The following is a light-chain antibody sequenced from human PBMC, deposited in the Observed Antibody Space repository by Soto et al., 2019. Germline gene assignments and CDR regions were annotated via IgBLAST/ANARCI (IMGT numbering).Light chain of an antibody. CDR1: QSVSSY. Sequence: EIVLTQSPDTLSLSAGERATLSCRASQSVSSYLAWYQQKPGQAPRLLIYDASNRATGIPARFSGSGSGTDFTLTISSLEPEDFAVYYCQQRSNWPITFGQGTRLEIK. CDR2: DAS. CDR3: QQRSNWPIT. V-gene: IGKV3-11*01. J-gene: IGKJ5*01.